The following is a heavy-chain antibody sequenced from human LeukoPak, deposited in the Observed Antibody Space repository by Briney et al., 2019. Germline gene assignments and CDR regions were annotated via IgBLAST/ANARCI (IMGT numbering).Heavy chain of an antibody. J-gene: IGHJ4*02. CDR3: ARDRGYSTFDY. V-gene: IGHV3-11*04. D-gene: IGHD4-23*01. CDR2: SSSSGSTI. CDR1: GFTLRDYY. Sequence: PGGSLRLSCAASGFTLRDYYMSWIRQAPGKGLEWVSYSSSSGSTIYYADSVKGRFANSRDNAKNSLYLQMNSLRVDDTAVYYCARDRGYSTFDYWGQGTLVTVSS.